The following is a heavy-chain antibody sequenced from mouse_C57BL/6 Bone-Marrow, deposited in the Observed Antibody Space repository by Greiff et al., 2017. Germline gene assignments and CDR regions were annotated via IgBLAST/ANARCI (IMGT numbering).Heavy chain of an antibody. CDR2: INPSNGGT. CDR3: ARGYYGSSLAY. D-gene: IGHD1-1*01. Sequence: QVQPEQPGTELVKPGASVKLSCKASGYTFTSYWMHWVKQRPGQGLEWIGNINPSNGGTNYNEKFKSKATLTVDKSSSTAYMQRSSLTSEDSAVYCCARGYYGSSLAYWGQGTLVTVSA. V-gene: IGHV1-53*01. CDR1: GYTFTSYW. J-gene: IGHJ3*01.